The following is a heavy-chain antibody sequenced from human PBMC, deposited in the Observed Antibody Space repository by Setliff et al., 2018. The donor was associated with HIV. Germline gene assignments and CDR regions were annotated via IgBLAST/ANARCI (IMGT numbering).Heavy chain of an antibody. J-gene: IGHJ4*02. D-gene: IGHD5-12*01. CDR2: INHSGST. CDR3: ARTGDGYNFDY. V-gene: IGHV4-34*01. CDR1: GASLSGYY. Sequence: PSETLSLTCAVYGASLSGYYWSWIRQPPGKGLEWIGEINHSGSTNYNPSLKSRVTISVDTSKNQFSLKLSSVNAADTAVYYCARTGDGYNFDYWGQGTLVTVSS.